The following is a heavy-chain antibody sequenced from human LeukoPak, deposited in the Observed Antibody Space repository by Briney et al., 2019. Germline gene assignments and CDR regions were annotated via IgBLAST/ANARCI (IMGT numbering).Heavy chain of an antibody. V-gene: IGHV4-59*11. CDR3: AREGPTNWFDP. J-gene: IGHJ5*02. CDR2: IYHSGST. D-gene: IGHD1-1*01. CDR1: GGSISSHY. Sequence: SETLSLTCTVSGGSISSHYWSWIRQPPGKGLEWIGYIYHSGSTNYNPSLKSRVTISVDTSKNQFSLKLSSVTAADTAVYYCAREGPTNWFDPWGQGTLVTVSS.